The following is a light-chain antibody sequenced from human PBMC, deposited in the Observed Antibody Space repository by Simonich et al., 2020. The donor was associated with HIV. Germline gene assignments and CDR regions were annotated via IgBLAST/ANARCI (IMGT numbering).Light chain of an antibody. CDR2: GAS. Sequence: EIVMTQSPATLSVSPGERATLSCRASQSVSSNLAWYQQKPGQSPRLLIYGASTRATGIPARFSGSGSRTEFTLTISSLQSEDFAVYYCQQYDTWPYTFAQGTKLEIK. J-gene: IGKJ2*01. V-gene: IGKV3-15*01. CDR3: QQYDTWPYT. CDR1: QSVSSN.